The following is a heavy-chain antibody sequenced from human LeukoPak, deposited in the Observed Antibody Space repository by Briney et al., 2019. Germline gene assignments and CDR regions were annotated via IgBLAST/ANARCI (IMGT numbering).Heavy chain of an antibody. Sequence: SETLSLTCAVYGGSFSGYYWSWIRQPPGKGLEWIGEINHSGSTNYNPSLKSRVTISVNTSKNQFSLKLSSVTAADTAVYYCARERGRGYSGYDRRNYYDSSGYYGFDYWGQGTLVTVSS. CDR3: ARERGRGYSGYDRRNYYDSSGYYGFDY. CDR2: INHSGST. J-gene: IGHJ4*02. CDR1: GGSFSGYY. V-gene: IGHV4-34*01. D-gene: IGHD3-22*01.